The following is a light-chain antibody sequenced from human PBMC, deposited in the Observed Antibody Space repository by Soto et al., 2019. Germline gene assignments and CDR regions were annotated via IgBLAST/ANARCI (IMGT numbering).Light chain of an antibody. J-gene: IGLJ2*01. CDR2: SNN. CDR3: SAWDDRLDCPV. Sequence: QSVLTQPPSASGTPGQRVTISCSGSSSNIGRNTVNWYQQLPGTTPKLLIYSNNQRPSGVPDRFSGSKSGTSAALAISGLQSEDDADYYYSAWDDRLDCPVFGGGTKLTVL. V-gene: IGLV1-44*01. CDR1: SSNIGRNT.